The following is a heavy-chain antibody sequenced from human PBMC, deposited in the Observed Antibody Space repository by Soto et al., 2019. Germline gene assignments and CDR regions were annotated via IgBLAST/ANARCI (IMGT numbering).Heavy chain of an antibody. CDR2: IYPGDSDT. J-gene: IGHJ4*02. CDR1: GYSFTSYW. CDR3: ARGDYDFWSGPSDFDY. Sequence: GESLKISCKGSGYSFTSYWIGWVRQMPGKGLEWMGIIYPGDSDTRYSPSFQGQVTISADKSISTAYLQWSSLKASDTAMYYCARGDYDFWSGPSDFDYWGQGTLVTVSS. D-gene: IGHD3-3*01. V-gene: IGHV5-51*01.